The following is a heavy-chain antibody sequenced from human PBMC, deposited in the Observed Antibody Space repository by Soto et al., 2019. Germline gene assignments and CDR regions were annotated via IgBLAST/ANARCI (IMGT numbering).Heavy chain of an antibody. Sequence: GGSLRLSCAASGFTFSSYWMSWVRQTPGKGLEWVGNIKQYGSEKWYVDSVKGRFTISRDNAKKSLYLQMNSLRVEDTAVYYCAKNRGAGSLSNWSFASWGRGSLVTVS. CDR3: AKNRGAGSLSNWSFAS. CDR2: IKQYGSEK. V-gene: IGHV3-7*02. CDR1: GFTFSSYW. J-gene: IGHJ2*01. D-gene: IGHD1-26*01.